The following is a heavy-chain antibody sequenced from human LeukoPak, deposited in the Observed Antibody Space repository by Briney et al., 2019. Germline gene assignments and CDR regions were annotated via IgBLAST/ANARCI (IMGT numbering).Heavy chain of an antibody. CDR3: AKDGDCSSTSCPKSGSNNWFDP. CDR1: GFTFSSYG. Sequence: GGSLRLSCAASGFTFSSYGMHWVRQAPGKGLEWVAFIRYDGSNKYYADSVKGRFTISRDNSKNTLYLQMNSLRAEDTAVYYCAKDGDCSSTSCPKSGSNNWFDPWGQGTLVTVSS. V-gene: IGHV3-30*02. D-gene: IGHD2-2*01. CDR2: IRYDGSNK. J-gene: IGHJ5*02.